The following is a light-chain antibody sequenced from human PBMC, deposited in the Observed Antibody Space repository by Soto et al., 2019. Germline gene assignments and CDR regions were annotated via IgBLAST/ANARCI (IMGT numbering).Light chain of an antibody. CDR1: QSVSSY. V-gene: IGKV3-11*01. Sequence: EIVLTQSPATLSLSPGERATLSCRASQSVSSYLAWYQQKPGQAPRLLIHDASNRATDIPARFSGSGSGTDFTLTISSLEPEDFAVYYCQQRSTWPSLTFGGGTKVEIK. J-gene: IGKJ4*01. CDR3: QQRSTWPSLT. CDR2: DAS.